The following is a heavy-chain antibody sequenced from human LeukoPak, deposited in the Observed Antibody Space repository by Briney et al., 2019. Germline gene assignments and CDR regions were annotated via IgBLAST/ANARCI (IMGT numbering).Heavy chain of an antibody. CDR3: ARQGYSSGWSPLDY. Sequence: PSETLSLTCTVSGDSITGSSYYWGWIRQPPGKGLEWIGSMYYSGSTYSNPSLKSRVTISVDTSKNQFSLKLSSVTAADTAVYYCARQGYSSGWSPLDYWGQGTLVTVSS. V-gene: IGHV4-39*01. CDR2: MYYSGST. CDR1: GDSITGSSYY. D-gene: IGHD6-19*01. J-gene: IGHJ4*02.